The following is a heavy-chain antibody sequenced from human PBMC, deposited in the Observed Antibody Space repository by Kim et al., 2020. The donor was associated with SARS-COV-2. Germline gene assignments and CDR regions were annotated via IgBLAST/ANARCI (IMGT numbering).Heavy chain of an antibody. CDR2: ISYDGSNK. D-gene: IGHD6-19*01. CDR1: GFTFSSYA. Sequence: GSLRLSCAASGFTFSSYAMHWVRQAPGKGLEWVAVISYDGSNKYYADSVKGRFTISRDNSKNTLYLQMNSLRAEDTAVYYCAAPRSSGWAFDYWGQGTLVTVSS. J-gene: IGHJ4*02. CDR3: AAPRSSGWAFDY. V-gene: IGHV3-30*04.